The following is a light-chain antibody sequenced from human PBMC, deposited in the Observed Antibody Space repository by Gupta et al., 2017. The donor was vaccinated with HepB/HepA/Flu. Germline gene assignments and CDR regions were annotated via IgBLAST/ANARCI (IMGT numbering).Light chain of an antibody. J-gene: IGKJ5*01. CDR3: QQRRSWPIT. CDR1: QYVNIY. Sequence: EIVLTQSPGTLSLSPGERATLSCRASQYVNIYLAWYQQKPGQAPRLLIYYASNRATGIPARFSGSGSGTDFTLTISSLEPEDFAVYYCQQRRSWPITFGQGTRLEIK. CDR2: YAS. V-gene: IGKV3-11*01.